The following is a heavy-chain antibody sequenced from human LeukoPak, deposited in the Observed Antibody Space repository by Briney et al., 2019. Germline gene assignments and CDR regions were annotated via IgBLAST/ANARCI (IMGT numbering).Heavy chain of an antibody. D-gene: IGHD2-2*01. Sequence: SETLSLTCTVSGGSISSYYWSWIRQPPGKGLEWIGYIYYSGSTNYNPSLKSRVTISLDTSKNQFSLKLSSVTAADTAVYYCARGAYCSTTSCYYFDYWGQATLVTVSS. V-gene: IGHV4-59*01. CDR3: ARGAYCSTTSCYYFDY. CDR1: GGSISSYY. J-gene: IGHJ4*01. CDR2: IYYSGST.